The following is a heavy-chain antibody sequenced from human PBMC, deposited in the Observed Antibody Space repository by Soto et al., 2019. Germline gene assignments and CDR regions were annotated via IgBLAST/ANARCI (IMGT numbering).Heavy chain of an antibody. CDR3: ARAAREMATTPHGY. V-gene: IGHV3-21*06. D-gene: IGHD5-12*01. Sequence: GRSMRLCCAVFGFTFRNFAMNRVLQATGKGLEWVSSISSTGGSIYYAESMKGRFTVSRDNAQNFLYLQMNRLRGEDTAVYYCARAAREMATTPHGYWGQGTLVTVSS. CDR1: GFTFRNFA. CDR2: ISSTGGSI. J-gene: IGHJ4*02.